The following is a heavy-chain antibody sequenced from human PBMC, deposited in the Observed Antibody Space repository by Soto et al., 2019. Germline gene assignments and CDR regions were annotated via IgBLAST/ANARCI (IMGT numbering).Heavy chain of an antibody. CDR1: GGTFSSYA. V-gene: IGHV1-69*06. CDR3: ARLLAARRGLGGMDV. J-gene: IGHJ6*02. Sequence: SVKVSCKASGGTFSSYAISWVRQAPGQGLEWMGGIIPIFGTANYAQKFQGRVTITADKSTSTAYMELSSLRSEDTAVYYCARLLAARRGLGGMDVWGQGTTVTVSS. CDR2: IIPIFGTA. D-gene: IGHD6-6*01.